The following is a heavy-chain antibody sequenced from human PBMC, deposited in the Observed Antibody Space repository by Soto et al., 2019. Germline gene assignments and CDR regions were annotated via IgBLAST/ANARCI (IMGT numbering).Heavy chain of an antibody. V-gene: IGHV4-34*01. CDR2: INHSGST. J-gene: IGHJ6*02. D-gene: IGHD4-17*01. Sequence: SETLSLTCAVYGGSFSGYYWSWIRQPPGKGLEWIGEINHSGSTNYNPSLKSRVTISVDTSKNQFSLKLSSVTAADTAVYYCATNYGGYFHYYYGMDVWGQGTTVTVSS. CDR3: ATNYGGYFHYYYGMDV. CDR1: GGSFSGYY.